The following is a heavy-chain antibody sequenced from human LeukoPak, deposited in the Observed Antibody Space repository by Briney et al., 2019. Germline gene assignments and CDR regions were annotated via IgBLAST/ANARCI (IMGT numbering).Heavy chain of an antibody. Sequence: ASVKVSCKASGYTFTSYDINWVRQATGQGLEWMGWMNPNSGNTGYAQKFQGRVTITRNTSISTAYMELSSLRSDDTAVYYCARDPWYCSGGSCSPPRNYYYYYMDVWGKGTTVTVSS. CDR1: GYTFTSYD. CDR2: MNPNSGNT. V-gene: IGHV1-8*03. CDR3: ARDPWYCSGGSCSPPRNYYYYYMDV. J-gene: IGHJ6*03. D-gene: IGHD2-15*01.